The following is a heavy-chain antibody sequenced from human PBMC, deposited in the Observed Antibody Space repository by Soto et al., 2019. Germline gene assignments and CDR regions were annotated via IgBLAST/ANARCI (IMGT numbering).Heavy chain of an antibody. CDR1: GFTFSSYG. CDR2: IWYDGSNK. D-gene: IGHD1-1*01. Sequence: QVQLVESGGGVVQPGRSLRLSCAASGFTFSSYGMHWVRQAPGKGLEWVAVIWYDGSNKYYADSVKGRFTISRDNSKNTLQLQMNSLRAEDTAVYYCARDGIAGYGMDLWGQGTTVTVSS. V-gene: IGHV3-33*01. J-gene: IGHJ6*02. CDR3: ARDGIAGYGMDL.